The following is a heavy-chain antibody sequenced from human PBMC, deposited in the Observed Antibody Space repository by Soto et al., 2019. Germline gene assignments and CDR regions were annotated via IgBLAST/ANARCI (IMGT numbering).Heavy chain of an antibody. D-gene: IGHD5-18*01. CDR3: ASGDTAMALDY. J-gene: IGHJ4*02. Sequence: GGSLRLSCAASGFTVSSNYMSWDRQAPGKGLEWVSVIYSGGSTYYADPVKGRFTISRDISKNPFYFQMNTLRAEDTAVYSCASGDTAMALDYWGQGTLVTVSS. CDR2: IYSGGST. CDR1: GFTVSSNY. V-gene: IGHV3-53*01.